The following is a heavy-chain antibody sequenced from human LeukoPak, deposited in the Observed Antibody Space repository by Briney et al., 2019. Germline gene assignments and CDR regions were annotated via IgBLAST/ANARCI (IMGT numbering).Heavy chain of an antibody. V-gene: IGHV5-51*01. J-gene: IGHJ3*02. Sequence: GESLKISCKDSGYSFTSSWIGWVRQMPGKGLEWMGIIYPGDSGTTYSPSFQGQVTISADKSISTAYLRWSSLKASDTAMYYCARRSGEYRGDAFDIWGQGTMVTVSS. CDR1: GYSFTSSW. CDR2: IYPGDSGT. D-gene: IGHD7-27*01. CDR3: ARRSGEYRGDAFDI.